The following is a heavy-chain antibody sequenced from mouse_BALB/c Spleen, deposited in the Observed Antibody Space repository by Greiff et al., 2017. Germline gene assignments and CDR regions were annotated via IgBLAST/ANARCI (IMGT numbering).Heavy chain of an antibody. D-gene: IGHD1-1*01. Sequence: QVQLQRPGAELVKPGASVKLSCKASGYTFTSYWMHWVKQRPGQGLEWIGEINPSNGRTNYNEKFKSKATLTVDKSSSTAYMQLSSLTSEDSAVYYCARILRDYAMDYWGQGTSVTVSS. V-gene: IGHV1S81*02. J-gene: IGHJ4*01. CDR3: ARILRDYAMDY. CDR1: GYTFTSYW. CDR2: INPSNGRT.